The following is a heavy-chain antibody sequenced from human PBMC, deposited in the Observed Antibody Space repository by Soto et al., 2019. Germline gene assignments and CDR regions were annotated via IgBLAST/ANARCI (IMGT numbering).Heavy chain of an antibody. CDR2: IYYSGST. D-gene: IGHD1-26*01. CDR1: GGSVSSGSYY. CDR3: ARDVSWENHMDY. V-gene: IGHV4-61*01. Sequence: PSETLSLTCTVSGGSVSSGSYYWSWIRQPPGKGLEWIGYIYYSGSTNYNPSLKSRVTISVDTSKNQFSLKLSSVTAADTAVYYCARDVSWENHMDYWGQGTLVTVSS. J-gene: IGHJ4*02.